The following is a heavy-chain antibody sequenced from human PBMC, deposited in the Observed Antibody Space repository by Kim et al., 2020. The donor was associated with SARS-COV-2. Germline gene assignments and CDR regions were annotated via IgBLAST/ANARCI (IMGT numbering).Heavy chain of an antibody. J-gene: IGHJ4*02. CDR1: GFTFSSYW. CDR2: ISSDGSTR. Sequence: GGSLRLSCAASGFTFSSYWMHWVRQAPGKGLVWVSRISSDGSTRTYADSVKGRFTISRDDAKNTLYLQMDSLRADDTAVYYCARSNQYFDYWGQGTLVTVSS. V-gene: IGHV3-74*01. CDR3: ARSNQYFDY. D-gene: IGHD2-2*01.